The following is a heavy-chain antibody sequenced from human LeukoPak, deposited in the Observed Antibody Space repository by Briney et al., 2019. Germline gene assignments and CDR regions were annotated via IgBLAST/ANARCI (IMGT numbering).Heavy chain of an antibody. J-gene: IGHJ3*02. D-gene: IGHD3-10*01. CDR2: INPSGGST. CDR3: ARGPGQGFGELVI. V-gene: IGHV1-46*01. Sequence: ASVKVSCKASGYTFTSYDINWVRQAPGQGLEWMGIINPSGGSTSYAQKFQGRVTMTRDTSTSTVYMELSSLRSEDTAVYYCARGPGQGFGELVIWGQGTMVTVSS. CDR1: GYTFTSYD.